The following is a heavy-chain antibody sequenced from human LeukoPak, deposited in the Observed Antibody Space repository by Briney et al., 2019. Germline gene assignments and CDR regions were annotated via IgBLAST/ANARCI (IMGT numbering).Heavy chain of an antibody. CDR3: ARSYGSGNYPTYYGVDV. V-gene: IGHV4-39*01. CDR2: IYYSGTT. D-gene: IGHD3-10*01. J-gene: IGHJ6*02. Sequence: PSETLSLTCNVSGDSPSRSGYYWGWIRQPPGQGLEWIGSIYYSGTTYYNPSLKSRVTISADTSKNQFSLKLSSVTAADTAVYYRARSYGSGNYPTYYGVDVWGQGTTVTVSS. CDR1: GDSPSRSGYY.